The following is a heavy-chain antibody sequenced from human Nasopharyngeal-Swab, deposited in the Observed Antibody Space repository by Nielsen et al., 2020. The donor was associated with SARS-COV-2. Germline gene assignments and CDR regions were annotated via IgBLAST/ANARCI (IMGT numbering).Heavy chain of an antibody. Sequence: GGSLRLSCAASGFPFSSYAMHWVRQAPGKGLEWVAVISYDGSNKYYADSVKGRFTISRDNSKNTLYLQMNSLRAEDTAVYYCARGADIVVVVAANGLDYWGQGTLVTVSS. D-gene: IGHD2-15*01. CDR3: ARGADIVVVVAANGLDY. V-gene: IGHV3-30-3*01. J-gene: IGHJ4*02. CDR2: ISYDGSNK. CDR1: GFPFSSYA.